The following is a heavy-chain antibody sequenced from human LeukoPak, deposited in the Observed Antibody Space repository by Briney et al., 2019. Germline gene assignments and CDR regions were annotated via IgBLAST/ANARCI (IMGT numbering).Heavy chain of an antibody. CDR3: ARTGAARLDY. CDR1: GGSISSGGYY. D-gene: IGHD6-6*01. J-gene: IGHJ4*02. CDR2: IYHSGST. Sequence: SQTLSLTCTVSGGSISSGGYYWSWIRQPPGKGLEWIGYIYHSGSTYYSPSLKSRVTISVDRSKNQFSLKLSSVTAADTAVYYCARTGAARLDYWGQGTLVTVSS. V-gene: IGHV4-30-2*01.